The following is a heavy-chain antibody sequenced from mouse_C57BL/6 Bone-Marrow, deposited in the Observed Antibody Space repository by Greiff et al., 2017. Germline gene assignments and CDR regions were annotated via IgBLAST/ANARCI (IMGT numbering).Heavy chain of an antibody. D-gene: IGHD3-2*01. CDR3: ASDDSLAY. J-gene: IGHJ3*01. V-gene: IGHV5-4*03. CDR1: GFTFSSYA. Sequence: DVKLVESGGDLVKPGGSLKLSCAASGFTFSSYAMSWVRQTPEKRLEWVATISDGGSYTYYTDNLKGRFTISRDNAKNNLYLQMSHLKSEDTAMYYCASDDSLAYWGQGTLVTVSA. CDR2: ISDGGSYT.